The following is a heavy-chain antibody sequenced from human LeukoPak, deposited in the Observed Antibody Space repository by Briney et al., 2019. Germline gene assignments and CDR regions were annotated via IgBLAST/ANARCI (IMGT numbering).Heavy chain of an antibody. D-gene: IGHD5-12*01. V-gene: IGHV3-30*18. J-gene: IGHJ3*02. CDR1: GFTFSSFG. CDR3: AKDLYSGYLGAFDI. Sequence: PGRSLRLSCAASGFTFSSFGMNWVRQAPGKGLEWVAVLSYDGSNKYYADSVKGRFTISRDNSKNTLYLQMNSLRAGDTAVYYCAKDLYSGYLGAFDIWGQGTMVTVSS. CDR2: LSYDGSNK.